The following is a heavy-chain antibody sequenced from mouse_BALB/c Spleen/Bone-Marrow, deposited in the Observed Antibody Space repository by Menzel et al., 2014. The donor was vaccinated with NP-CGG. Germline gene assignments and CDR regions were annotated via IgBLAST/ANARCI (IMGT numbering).Heavy chain of an antibody. V-gene: IGHV1-9*01. CDR3: ARVIYWYFDV. CDR2: ILPGSGST. Sequence: VQLQESGAELMKPGASVKISCMATGYTFSNYWIEWVKQRPGHGLEWIGEILPGSGSTDYNENFKGKATFTADTSSNTANMQLSSLTSADSAVYYCARVIYWYFDVWGAGTTVTVSS. J-gene: IGHJ1*01. CDR1: GYTFSNYW.